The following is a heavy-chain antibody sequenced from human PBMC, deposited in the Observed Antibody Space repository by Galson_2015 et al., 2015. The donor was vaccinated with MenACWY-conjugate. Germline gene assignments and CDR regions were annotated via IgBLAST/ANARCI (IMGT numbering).Heavy chain of an antibody. CDR3: ARGVNVAAAFGY. V-gene: IGHV4-59*01. D-gene: IGHD6-13*01. J-gene: IGHJ4*02. CDR1: GGSINSYY. Sequence: ETLSLTCTVSGGSINSYYWSWIRQPPGKGLEWIGYIYYSGSTSYNPSLKSRVTISVDTSKNQFSLNLSSVTAADTAVYYCARGVNVAAAFGYWGQGTLVTVSS. CDR2: IYYSGST.